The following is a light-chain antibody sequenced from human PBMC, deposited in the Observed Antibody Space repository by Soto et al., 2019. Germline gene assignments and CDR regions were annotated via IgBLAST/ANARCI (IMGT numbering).Light chain of an antibody. V-gene: IGKV3-15*01. CDR3: QQYNDWPPVT. CDR2: GAS. CDR1: QSVSNN. J-gene: IGKJ5*01. Sequence: ETVMTQSPATLSVSPGERATLSCRASQSVSNNLAWYQQKPSQAPRLLIYGASTRATGIPARFSGSGSGTEFTLTISSLPSEDFAVYYCQQYNDWPPVTFGQGTRLEIQ.